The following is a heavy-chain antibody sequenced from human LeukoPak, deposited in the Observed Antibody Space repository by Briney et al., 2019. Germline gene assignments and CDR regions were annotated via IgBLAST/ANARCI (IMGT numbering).Heavy chain of an antibody. CDR3: ARASGYSYAAY. CDR1: GYTVTSYY. CDR2: LNPSGGSS. Sequence: ASVKVSCKASGYTVTSYYMHWVRQAPGQGLEWMAILNPSGGSSNYAQKFQGRATLTRATSTGTVYMELSSLRSEDTAVYYCARASGYSYAAYWGQGTLVTVSS. J-gene: IGHJ4*02. V-gene: IGHV1-46*01. D-gene: IGHD5-18*01.